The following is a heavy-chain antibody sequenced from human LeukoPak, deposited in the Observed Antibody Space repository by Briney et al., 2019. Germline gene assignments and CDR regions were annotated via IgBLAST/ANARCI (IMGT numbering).Heavy chain of an antibody. J-gene: IGHJ4*02. CDR2: ISRNSGSI. Sequence: GGSLRLSCAASGFTFDDYAMHWVRQAPGKGLEWVSGISRNSGSIGYADSVKGRFTISRDNAKNSLYLQMNSLRAEDMALYYCAKDKGNAAGAGSGWYYFDYWGQGTLVTVSS. D-gene: IGHD6-19*01. CDR3: AKDKGNAAGAGSGWYYFDY. CDR1: GFTFDDYA. V-gene: IGHV3-9*03.